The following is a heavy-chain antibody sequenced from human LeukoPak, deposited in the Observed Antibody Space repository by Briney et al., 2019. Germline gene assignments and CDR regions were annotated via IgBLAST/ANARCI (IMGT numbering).Heavy chain of an antibody. V-gene: IGHV1-2*02. CDR3: ARASVVPAAMFGWFDP. D-gene: IGHD2-2*01. Sequence: GASVKVSCKASGYTFTGYYMHWVRQAPGQGLEWMGWINPNSGGTNYAQKFQGRVTMTRDTSISTAYMELSRLRSDDTAVYYCARASVVPAAMFGWFDPWGQGTLVTVSS. CDR1: GYTFTGYY. J-gene: IGHJ5*02. CDR2: INPNSGGT.